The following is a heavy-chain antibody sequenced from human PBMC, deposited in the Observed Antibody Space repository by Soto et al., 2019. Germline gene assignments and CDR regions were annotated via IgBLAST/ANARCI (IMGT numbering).Heavy chain of an antibody. Sequence: ASVKVSCKASGYTFTSYDINWVRQATGQGLEWMGWMNPNSGNTGYAQKFQGRVTMTRNTSISTAYMELSSLRSEDTAVYYCAGENPADFWSGYYPYYYYGMDVWGQGTTVTVSS. CDR1: GYTFTSYD. V-gene: IGHV1-8*01. D-gene: IGHD3-3*01. CDR2: MNPNSGNT. J-gene: IGHJ6*02. CDR3: AGENPADFWSGYYPYYYYGMDV.